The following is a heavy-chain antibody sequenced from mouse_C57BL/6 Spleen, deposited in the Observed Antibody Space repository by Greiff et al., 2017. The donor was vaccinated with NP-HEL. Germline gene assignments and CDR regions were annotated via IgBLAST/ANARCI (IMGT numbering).Heavy chain of an antibody. D-gene: IGHD1-1*01. CDR1: GYTFTSYC. CDR3: ARGGYGYYFDY. Sequence: QVQLQQPGAELVKPGASVKLSCKASGYTFTSYCMHWVKQRPGQGLEWIGMIHPSSGSTNYNEKFKSKATLTVDKSSSTAYMQLSSLTSEDSAVYYCARGGYGYYFDYWGQGTTLTVSS. V-gene: IGHV1-64*01. J-gene: IGHJ2*01. CDR2: IHPSSGST.